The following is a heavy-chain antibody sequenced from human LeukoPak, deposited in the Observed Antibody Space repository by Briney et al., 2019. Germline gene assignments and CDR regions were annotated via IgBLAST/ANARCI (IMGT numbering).Heavy chain of an antibody. CDR1: GFTLRSYS. J-gene: IGHJ4*02. D-gene: IGHD6-13*01. Sequence: EGPQTLPCTASGFTLRSYSIRGLPRSRGGGWEGVSYIIGSGGSTYYVDSVKGRFTISRDNSKNTLYLQMNSLRAEDTAVYYCAKDLFRLGAAGERLFDYWGQGTLVTVSS. CDR2: IIGSGGST. V-gene: IGHV3-23*01. CDR3: AKDLFRLGAAGERLFDY.